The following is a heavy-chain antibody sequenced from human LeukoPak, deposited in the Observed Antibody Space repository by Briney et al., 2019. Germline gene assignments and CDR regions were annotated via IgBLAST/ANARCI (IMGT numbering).Heavy chain of an antibody. CDR3: SSGWGRFD. D-gene: IGHD6-19*01. CDR2: IRTKANGGTT. V-gene: IGHV3-49*03. CDR1: GFTFVDNP. Sequence: GGSLRLSCTGSGFTFVDNPMSWFRQAPGKGLEWVGFIRTKANGGTTEYAASVKGRFTISRDDSKSIADLQMNSLKIEDTGMYYCSSGWGRFDWGQGTLVTVSS. J-gene: IGHJ4*02.